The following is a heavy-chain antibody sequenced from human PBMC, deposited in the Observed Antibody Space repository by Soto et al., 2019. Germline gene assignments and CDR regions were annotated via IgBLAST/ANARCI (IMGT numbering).Heavy chain of an antibody. CDR3: ARESAAARGVYYFDY. Sequence: ASVKVSCKASGGTFSSYAISWVRQAPGQGLEWMGGIIPIFGTANYAQKFQGRVTITADKSTSTAYMELSSLRSEDTAVYYCARESAAARGVYYFDYWGQGTPVT. D-gene: IGHD2-2*01. CDR2: IIPIFGTA. CDR1: GGTFSSYA. V-gene: IGHV1-69*06. J-gene: IGHJ4*02.